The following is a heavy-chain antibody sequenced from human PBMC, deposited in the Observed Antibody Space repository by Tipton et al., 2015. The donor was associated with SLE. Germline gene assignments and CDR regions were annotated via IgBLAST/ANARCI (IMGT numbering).Heavy chain of an antibody. CDR2: IYYSGST. D-gene: IGHD2-15*01. CDR3: ARGGCSGGSGGSCYPYYYGMDV. Sequence: TLSLTCTVSGGSIRSSSYYWGWIRQPPGKGLEWIGSIYYSGSTYYNPSLKSRVTISVDTSKNQFSLKLSSVTAADTAVYYCARGGCSGGSGGSCYPYYYGMDVWGQGTTVTVSS. J-gene: IGHJ6*02. V-gene: IGHV4-39*07. CDR1: GGSIRSSSYY.